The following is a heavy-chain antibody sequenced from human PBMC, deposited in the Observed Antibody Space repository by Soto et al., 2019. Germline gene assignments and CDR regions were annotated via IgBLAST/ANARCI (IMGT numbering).Heavy chain of an antibody. Sequence: QVQLQESAPGLVKPSQTLSLTCTVSGGSISSADYYWSWIRQHPGKGLEWIGYIFHSGSTYDSPSRRHSGSTYYNPSLKSRVTISVDTSQNQFSLKLTSVTGADTAVYYCARYSSDWSFDSWGQGTLVTVSS. CDR3: ARYSSDWSFDS. CDR1: GGSISSADYY. D-gene: IGHD6-19*01. J-gene: IGHJ4*02. CDR2: IFHSGSTYDSPSRRHSGST. V-gene: IGHV4-31*03.